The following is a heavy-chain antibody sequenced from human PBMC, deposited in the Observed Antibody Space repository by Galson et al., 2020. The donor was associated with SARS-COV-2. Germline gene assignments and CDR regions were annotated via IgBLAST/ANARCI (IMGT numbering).Heavy chain of an antibody. CDR1: SSTFFDYY. Sequence: GGSLRLSCAASSSTFFDYYMGWIRQAPGKGLEWIAYISSAGSKMYYADSVNGRFPISRDNARNSLFLQMNDLRAADTAVYYCASNGGRGGSAWGYWGQGTLVTVSS. CDR2: ISSAGSKM. CDR3: ASNGGRGGSAWGY. V-gene: IGHV3-11*01. D-gene: IGHD2-8*01. J-gene: IGHJ4*02.